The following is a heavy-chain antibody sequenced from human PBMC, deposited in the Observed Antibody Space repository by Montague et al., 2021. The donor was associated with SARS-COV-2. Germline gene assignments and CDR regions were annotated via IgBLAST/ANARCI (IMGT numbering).Heavy chain of an antibody. J-gene: IGHJ4*02. V-gene: IGHV2-70*04. CDR1: GFSLSTSGMR. CDR2: XDWDDDK. CDR3: ARSYYDILTAYYTPFDY. Sequence: PALVKPTQTLTLTCTFSGFSLSTSGMRASWIRQPPGKALEWLARXDWDDDKFYSTSLKTRLTISKGTSKNQVVLTMTNMDPVDTATYYCARSYYDILTAYYTPFDYWGQGTLVTVSS. D-gene: IGHD3-9*01.